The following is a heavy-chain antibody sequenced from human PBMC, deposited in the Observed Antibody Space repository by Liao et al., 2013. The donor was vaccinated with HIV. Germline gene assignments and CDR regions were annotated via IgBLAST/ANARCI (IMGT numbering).Heavy chain of an antibody. V-gene: IGHV4-34*02. J-gene: IGHJ4*02. CDR3: ASSYGSGTFDY. Sequence: QVQLQQRDTGLVRPSETLSLTCEIYGGSFGDYHWAWIRQPPGKGLEWIGEINHSGSTNYNPSLKSRVTISVDKSKNQFSLKLNSVTAADTAVYYCASSYGSGTFDYWGQGTLVTVSS. D-gene: IGHD3-10*01. CDR1: GGSFGDYH. CDR2: INHSGST.